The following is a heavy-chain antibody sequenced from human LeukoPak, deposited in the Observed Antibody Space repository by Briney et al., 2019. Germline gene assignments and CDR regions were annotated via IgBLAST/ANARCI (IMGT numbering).Heavy chain of an antibody. CDR1: GFTFDDYG. Sequence: GGSLTLSCAASGFTFDDYGMSWVRQAPGKGLGWVSGINWNGGSTGYADSVKGRFTISRDNAKNSLYLQMNSLRAEDTALYYCARYFGWELQGNFDYWGQGTLVTVSS. CDR3: ARYFGWELQGNFDY. CDR2: INWNGGST. D-gene: IGHD1-26*01. V-gene: IGHV3-20*04. J-gene: IGHJ4*02.